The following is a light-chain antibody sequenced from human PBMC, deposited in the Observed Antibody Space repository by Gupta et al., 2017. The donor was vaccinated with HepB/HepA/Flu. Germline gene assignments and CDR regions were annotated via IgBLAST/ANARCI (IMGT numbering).Light chain of an antibody. Sequence: QSALTQPASVSGSPGQSITISCTGTSSDVGGYNYVSWYQQHPGKAPKLMIYDVSNRPSGVARRFSGSTSDNTAPLTISGHEAEDEDDYYCSSNTSSSSWVFGGGTKLTVL. CDR3: SSNTSSSSWV. J-gene: IGLJ3*02. CDR1: SSDVGGYNY. V-gene: IGLV2-14*01. CDR2: DVS.